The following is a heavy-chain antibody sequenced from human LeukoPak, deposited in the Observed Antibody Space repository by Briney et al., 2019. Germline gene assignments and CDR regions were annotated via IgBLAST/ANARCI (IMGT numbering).Heavy chain of an antibody. D-gene: IGHD3-10*01. Sequence: SETLSLTCAVYGGSFSGYYWSCIRQPPGKGLEWIGEINHSGSTNYNPSLKSRVTISLDTTKNQFSLKLSSVTAADTAVYYCARERGITMVRGYYYYDYMDVWGKGTTVTVSS. V-gene: IGHV4-34*01. J-gene: IGHJ6*03. CDR3: ARERGITMVRGYYYYDYMDV. CDR2: INHSGST. CDR1: GGSFSGYY.